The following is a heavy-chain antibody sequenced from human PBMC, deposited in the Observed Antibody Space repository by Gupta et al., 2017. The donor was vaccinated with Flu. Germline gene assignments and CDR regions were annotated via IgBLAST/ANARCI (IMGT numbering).Heavy chain of an antibody. CDR2: ISSSSIYI. J-gene: IGHJ4*02. Sequence: EVQLVESGGGLVKPGGSLRLYCAASGFTFSSYSMNWVRQAPGKGLEWVSSISSSSIYISYADSVKGRFTISRDNAKNSLYLQMNSLRAEDTAVYYCARLFGSGSSDYWGQGTLVTVSS. CDR1: GFTFSSYS. CDR3: ARLFGSGSSDY. D-gene: IGHD3-10*01. V-gene: IGHV3-21*01.